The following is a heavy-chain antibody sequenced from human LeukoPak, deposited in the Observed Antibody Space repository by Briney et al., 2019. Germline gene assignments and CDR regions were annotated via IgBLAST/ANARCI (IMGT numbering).Heavy chain of an antibody. CDR2: IYTIVST. CDR3: ARGRGNDYGDYVYFQH. D-gene: IGHD4-17*01. Sequence: SEALSLTCTVSGCSISSYYWSWIRQPAGKGLEWIVRIYTIVSTNYNPSLKSRVTMSVDTSKNQFSLKLSSVTAAATAVYYCARGRGNDYGDYVYFQHWGQGTLVTVSS. V-gene: IGHV4-4*07. J-gene: IGHJ1*01. CDR1: GCSISSYY.